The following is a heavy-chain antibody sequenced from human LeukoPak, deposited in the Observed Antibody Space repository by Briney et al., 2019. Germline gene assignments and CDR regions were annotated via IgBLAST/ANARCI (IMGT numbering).Heavy chain of an antibody. J-gene: IGHJ4*02. Sequence: GGSLRLSCAAPGFTFSSYSMNWVRQAPGKGLEWVSSISSSSSYIYYADSVKGRFTISRDNSKNTLYLQMNSLRAEDTAVYYCAREEVGATKPDYWGQGTLVTVSS. V-gene: IGHV3-21*01. D-gene: IGHD1-26*01. CDR2: ISSSSSYI. CDR3: AREEVGATKPDY. CDR1: GFTFSSYS.